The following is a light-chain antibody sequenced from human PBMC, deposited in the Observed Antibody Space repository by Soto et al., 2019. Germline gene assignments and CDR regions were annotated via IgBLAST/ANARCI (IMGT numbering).Light chain of an antibody. V-gene: IGLV2-14*01. Sequence: QSVLTQPASVSGSPGQSITISFTGTSSDIGFSNYVSWYQQHPGKAPKLMIFEVSQRPSGVSDRFSGSKSGNTASLTISGLQAEDEADYYCSSYSSGTTRYVFGTGTKVTVL. CDR1: SSDIGFSNY. CDR2: EVS. CDR3: SSYSSGTTRYV. J-gene: IGLJ1*01.